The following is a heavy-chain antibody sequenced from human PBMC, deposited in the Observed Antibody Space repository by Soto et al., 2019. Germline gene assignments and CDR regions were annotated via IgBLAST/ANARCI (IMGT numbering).Heavy chain of an antibody. CDR2: ISYDGSNK. J-gene: IGHJ6*02. CDR3: XKXXXNXXXGMDV. Sequence: QVQLVESGGGVVQPGRSLRLSCAAXXXTXSXYGMHWVRXAPGXGXEWVAVISYDGSNKYYADSVKGRFTISRDNSKNTLYLQMNSLRAEDTAVYXXXKXXXNXXXGMDVWGQGTTVTVSS. V-gene: IGHV3-30*03. CDR1: XXTXSXYG.